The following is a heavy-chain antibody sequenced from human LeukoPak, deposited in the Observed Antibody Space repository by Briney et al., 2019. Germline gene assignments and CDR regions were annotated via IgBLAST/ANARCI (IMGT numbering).Heavy chain of an antibody. V-gene: IGHV1-18*04. Sequence: ASVKVSCKASGYTFTSYGISWVRQAPGQGLEWMGWISAYNGNTNYAQKLQGRVTMTTDTSTSTAYVELRSLRSDDTAVYYCARLVGVRSYFDYWGQGTLVTVSS. CDR1: GYTFTSYG. CDR3: ARLVGVRSYFDY. CDR2: ISAYNGNT. J-gene: IGHJ4*02. D-gene: IGHD3-10*01.